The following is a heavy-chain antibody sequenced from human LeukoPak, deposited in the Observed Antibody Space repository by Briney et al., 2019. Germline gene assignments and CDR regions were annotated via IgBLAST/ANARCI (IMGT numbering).Heavy chain of an antibody. J-gene: IGHJ4*02. CDR3: ARHVRTARYFDN. D-gene: IGHD1-14*01. V-gene: IGHV5-51*01. Sequence: GESLKISCMGSGYIFTNYWIAWVRQMPGKGLEWMGIIYPGDSDTRYSPSLQGQVTISADKSISTAYLHWSSLKASDTAMYYCARHVRTARYFDNRGQGTLVTVSS. CDR2: IYPGDSDT. CDR1: GYIFTNYW.